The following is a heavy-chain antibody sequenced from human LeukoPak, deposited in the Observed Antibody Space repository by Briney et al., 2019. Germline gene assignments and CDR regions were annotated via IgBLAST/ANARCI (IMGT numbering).Heavy chain of an antibody. CDR2: VSSSGGDT. D-gene: IGHD2-15*01. CDR3: ARKVDCSGANCYSYLDF. Sequence: GGCLRLSCAASGFTFSKSAMKWVRQTPGKGLEWVSAVSSSGGDTYYADSVKGRFTISRDNSKNTLYLQMNSLRGEDTAVYYCARKVDCSGANCYSYLDFWGQGALVTVSS. J-gene: IGHJ4*02. V-gene: IGHV3-23*01. CDR1: GFTFSKSA.